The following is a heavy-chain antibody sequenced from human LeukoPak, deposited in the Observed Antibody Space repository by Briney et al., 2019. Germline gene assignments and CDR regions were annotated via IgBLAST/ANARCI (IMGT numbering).Heavy chain of an antibody. Sequence: GGSLRLSCVASGFTFSSYWMTWVRQVPGKGLEWVANIKYDGSDKYYVDSVKGRFTVSRDNAKNSLYLQINSLRAEDTAVYNCASGNMEGGFDYWGQGTLVTVSS. J-gene: IGHJ4*02. CDR1: GFTFSSYW. CDR3: ASGNMEGGFDY. D-gene: IGHD4-23*01. CDR2: IKYDGSDK. V-gene: IGHV3-7*01.